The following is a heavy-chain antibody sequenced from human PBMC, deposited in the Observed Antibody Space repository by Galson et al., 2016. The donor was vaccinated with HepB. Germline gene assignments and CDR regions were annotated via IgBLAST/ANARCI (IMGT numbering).Heavy chain of an antibody. V-gene: IGHV3-74*01. CDR2: INGGGSST. Sequence: SLRLSCAASGFTFGNYWMYWVRQPPGKGLVWVSRINGGGSSTTYADSLKGRFTISRDNAKNTLYLQMSGLSVEDSALYYCASEGPQALIDSWGQGTLVIVSS. CDR1: GFTFGNYW. CDR3: ASEGPQALIDS. J-gene: IGHJ4*02.